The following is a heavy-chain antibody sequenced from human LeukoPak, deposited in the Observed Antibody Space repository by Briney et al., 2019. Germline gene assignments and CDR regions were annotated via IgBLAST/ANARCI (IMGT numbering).Heavy chain of an antibody. CDR2: IYYSGST. J-gene: IGHJ4*02. V-gene: IGHV4-59*08. D-gene: IGHD3-22*01. CDR3: AGSSGYYYASN. CDR1: GGSISSYY. Sequence: SETLSLTCPVSGGSISSYYWSWIRQPPGKGLEWIGYIYYSGSTNYNPSLKSRVTISVDTSKNQFSLKLSSVTAADTAVYYCAGSSGYYYASNWGQGTLVTVSS.